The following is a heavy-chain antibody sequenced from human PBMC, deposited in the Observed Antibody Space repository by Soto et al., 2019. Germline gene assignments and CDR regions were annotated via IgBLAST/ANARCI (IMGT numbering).Heavy chain of an antibody. J-gene: IGHJ6*02. CDR3: ARVGGSGSVYYGVDV. V-gene: IGHV4-31*03. D-gene: IGHD3-10*01. Sequence: SETLSLTCTVSGGSISSGGYYWSWIRQHPGKGLEWIGYIYDSGSSYYNPSLKSRVTISVDTPKNQFPLKLSSVTAADTAVYYCARVGGSGSVYYGVDVWGQGTTVTVSS. CDR2: IYDSGSS. CDR1: GGSISSGGYY.